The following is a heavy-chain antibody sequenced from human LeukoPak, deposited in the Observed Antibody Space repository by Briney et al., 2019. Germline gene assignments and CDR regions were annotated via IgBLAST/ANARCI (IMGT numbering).Heavy chain of an antibody. CDR1: GGTFSSYA. CDR2: IIPILGIA. J-gene: IGHJ4*02. CDR3: ARGSGYSYGSLGY. D-gene: IGHD5-18*01. Sequence: SVKVSCKASGGTFSSYAISWVRQAPGQGLEWMGRIIPILGIANYAQKFQGRVTITADKSTSTAYMELSSLRSEDTAVYYCARGSGYSYGSLGYWGQGTLVTVSS. V-gene: IGHV1-69*04.